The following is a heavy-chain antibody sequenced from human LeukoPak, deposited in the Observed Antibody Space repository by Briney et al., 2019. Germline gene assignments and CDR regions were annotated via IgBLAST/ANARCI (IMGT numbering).Heavy chain of an antibody. V-gene: IGHV4-31*03. CDR1: GGSISSGGYY. J-gene: IGHJ4*02. D-gene: IGHD5-18*01. Sequence: SETLSLTCTVSGGSISSGGYYWSWIRQHPGKGLEWIGYIYYSGSTHYSSSLKSRVAISVDSSTSQFSLRLSSVTAADTAMYYCARREPCDSNGSRSYAYWGQGTLVTVSS. CDR3: ARREPCDSNGSRSYAY. CDR2: IYYSGST.